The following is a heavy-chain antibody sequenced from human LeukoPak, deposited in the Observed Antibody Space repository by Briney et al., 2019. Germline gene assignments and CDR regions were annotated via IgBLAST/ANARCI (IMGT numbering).Heavy chain of an antibody. CDR2: INHSGST. Sequence: PSETLSLTCAVYGGSFSGYYWSWIRQPPGKGLEWIGEINHSGSTNYNPSLKSRVTISVDTSKNQFSLKLSSVTAADTAVYYCARGLADSSSSNYWGQGTLVTVSS. J-gene: IGHJ4*02. V-gene: IGHV4-34*01. CDR1: GGSFSGYY. CDR3: ARGLADSSSSNY. D-gene: IGHD6-6*01.